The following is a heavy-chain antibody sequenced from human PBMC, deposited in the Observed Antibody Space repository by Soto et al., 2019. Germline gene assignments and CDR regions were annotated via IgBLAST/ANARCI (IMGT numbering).Heavy chain of an antibody. D-gene: IGHD2-2*02. Sequence: ASVKVSCKASGYTFTSYCISWVRQAPGQGLEWMGWISAYNGNTNYAQKLQGRVTMTTDTSTSTAYMELRSLRSDDTAVYYCARVSCSSTSCYSPRYYYYYGMDVWGQGTTVTVSS. CDR3: ARVSCSSTSCYSPRYYYYYGMDV. J-gene: IGHJ6*02. CDR1: GYTFTSYC. CDR2: ISAYNGNT. V-gene: IGHV1-18*04.